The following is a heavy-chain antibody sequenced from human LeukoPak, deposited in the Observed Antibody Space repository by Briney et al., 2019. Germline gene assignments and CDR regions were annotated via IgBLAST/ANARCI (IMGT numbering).Heavy chain of an antibody. Sequence: ASETLSLTCAVYSGSFSGYFWSWIRQPPGKGLEWIGEINHSGSTNYNPSLKSRVTISVDKSKNQFSLKLSSVTAADTAVYYCARDGRYYDSSGYIRGFDYWGQGTLVTVSS. V-gene: IGHV4-34*01. CDR1: SGSFSGYF. D-gene: IGHD3-22*01. CDR2: INHSGST. CDR3: ARDGRYYDSSGYIRGFDY. J-gene: IGHJ4*02.